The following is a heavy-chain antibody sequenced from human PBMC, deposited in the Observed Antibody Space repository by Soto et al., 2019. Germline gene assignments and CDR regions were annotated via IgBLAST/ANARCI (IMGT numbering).Heavy chain of an antibody. CDR2: IYWNDDK. CDR3: AHSPDLNYDFSY. Sequence: QITLKESGPTRVKPTQTLTLTCTFSGFSLSTTGVGVGWIRQPPGKALEWLALIYWNDDKRYSPSLKSRLTITKDTSKNQVVLTMTNMDPVDTATYYCAHSPDLNYDFSYWGQGTLVTVSS. J-gene: IGHJ4*02. D-gene: IGHD3-3*01. V-gene: IGHV2-5*01. CDR1: GFSLSTTGVG.